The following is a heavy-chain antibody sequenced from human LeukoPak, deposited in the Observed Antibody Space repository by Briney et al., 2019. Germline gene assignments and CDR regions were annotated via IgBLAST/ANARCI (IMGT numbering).Heavy chain of an antibody. CDR3: AREGIAVAARQYYYGMDV. Sequence: GSSVKVSCKASGGTFSSYAISWVRQAPGQGLEWMGGIIPIFGTANYAQKFQGRVTITADESTSTAYMELSSLRSEDTAVYYCAREGIAVAARQYYYGMDVWGQGTTVTVSS. D-gene: IGHD6-19*01. CDR1: GGTFSSYA. J-gene: IGHJ6*02. CDR2: IIPIFGTA. V-gene: IGHV1-69*01.